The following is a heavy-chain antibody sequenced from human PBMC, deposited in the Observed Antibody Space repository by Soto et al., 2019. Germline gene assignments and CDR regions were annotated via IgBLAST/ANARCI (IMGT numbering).Heavy chain of an antibody. CDR3: AKDRGGWAQESSDFRSNIDY. D-gene: IGHD6-19*01. J-gene: IGHJ4*02. CDR2: ISLDGTKK. V-gene: IGHV3-30*18. Sequence: QVRLVESGGGVVRPGTSLRLSCAASQFGFDRYAMHWVRQSPGGGLEWVALISLDGTKKYYAESVKGRLTISRDNSKKELYLEMNRLRPLDTAVYFCAKDRGGWAQESSDFRSNIDYWGQGTQVTVSS. CDR1: QFGFDRYA.